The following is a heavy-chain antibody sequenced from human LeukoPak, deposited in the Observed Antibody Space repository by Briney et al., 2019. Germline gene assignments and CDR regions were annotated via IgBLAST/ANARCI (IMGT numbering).Heavy chain of an antibody. CDR2: MNPSSSST. Sequence: SVNVSCKASGYTFTCYGFNWVRQATAPGLEGVGWMNPSSSSTDYEQKFQGRVTSTRNTSISTAYMELSSLRSEDTAVYYCARGLRYSSSWYSLYYYYYMDVWGKGTTVTISS. V-gene: IGHV1-8*03. D-gene: IGHD6-13*01. CDR3: ARGLRYSSSWYSLYYYYYMDV. CDR1: GYTFTCYG. J-gene: IGHJ6*03.